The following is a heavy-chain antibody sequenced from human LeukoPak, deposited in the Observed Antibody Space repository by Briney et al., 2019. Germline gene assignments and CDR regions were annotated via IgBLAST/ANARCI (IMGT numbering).Heavy chain of an antibody. Sequence: PGGSLRLSCAASGFTFSDYAMSWVRQAPGEGLEWVSSISDNAGAIHYADSVKGRFTISRDNSKNTLYLQMNSLRAEDTAVYYCAKSAARSLDNGEDYWGQGTLVTVSS. CDR1: GFTFSDYA. CDR3: AKSAARSLDNGEDY. J-gene: IGHJ4*02. V-gene: IGHV3-23*01. D-gene: IGHD3-10*01. CDR2: ISDNAGAI.